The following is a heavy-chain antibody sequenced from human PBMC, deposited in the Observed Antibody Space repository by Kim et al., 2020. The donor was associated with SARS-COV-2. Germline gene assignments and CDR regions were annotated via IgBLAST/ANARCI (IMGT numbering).Heavy chain of an antibody. Sequence: TYSNPSLKSRLSISLDTSRNNFSLRLNSVTAADTAVYYCARDRSVFGLDVWGQGTTFTVSS. J-gene: IGHJ6*02. V-gene: IGHV4-31*02. CDR2: T. CDR3: ARDRSVFGLDV.